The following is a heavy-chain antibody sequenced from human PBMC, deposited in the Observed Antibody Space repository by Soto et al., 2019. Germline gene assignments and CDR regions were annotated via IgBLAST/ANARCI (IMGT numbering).Heavy chain of an antibody. Sequence: QVQLVQSGAEVKKPGSSVKVSCKASGGTFSSYAISWVRQAPGQGLEWMGGIIPIFGTANYAQKFQGRVTITAEKTTGTAYMELSSLRSEDTAVYYCARDITVTTAYTLWGRGTLVTVSS. J-gene: IGHJ2*01. CDR2: IIPIFGTA. CDR1: GGTFSSYA. D-gene: IGHD4-17*01. V-gene: IGHV1-69*06. CDR3: ARDITVTTAYTL.